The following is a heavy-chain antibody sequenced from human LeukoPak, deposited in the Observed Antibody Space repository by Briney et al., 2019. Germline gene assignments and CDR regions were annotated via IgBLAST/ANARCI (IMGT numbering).Heavy chain of an antibody. CDR3: ARKSKGRYYYMDV. CDR1: GHSISSVNYY. CDR2: VYTATGGT. J-gene: IGHJ6*03. V-gene: IGHV4-61*02. D-gene: IGHD4-11*01. Sequence: SQTLSLTCTVSGHSISSVNYYWSWIRQPAAQGLVWIARVYTATGGTNYIPSLKSRVTISLDKSKNQVSLKLASVTAADTAVYYCARKSKGRYYYMDVWGKGTTVTVSS.